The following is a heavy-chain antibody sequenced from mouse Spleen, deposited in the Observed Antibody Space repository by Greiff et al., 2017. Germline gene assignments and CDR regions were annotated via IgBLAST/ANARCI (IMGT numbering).Heavy chain of an antibody. D-gene: IGHD2-1*01. CDR2: ISYDGSN. CDR1: GYSITSGYY. CDR3: ARKDGNCFDY. V-gene: IGHV3-6*01. Sequence: EVQLQESGPGLVKPSQSLSLTCSVTGYSITSGYYWKWIRQCPGNKLEWMGYISYDGSNNYNPSLKNRISITRDTSKNQFFLKLNSVTTEDTATYYCARKDGNCFDYWGQGTTLTVSS. J-gene: IGHJ2*01.